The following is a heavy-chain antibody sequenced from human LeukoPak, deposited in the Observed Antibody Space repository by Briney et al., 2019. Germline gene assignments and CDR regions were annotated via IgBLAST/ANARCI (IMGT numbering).Heavy chain of an antibody. V-gene: IGHV3-33*01. Sequence: GRSLRLSCAASGFTLSSYGMHWVRHAPGKGLEWVAVIWYDGSNKYYADSVKGRFTISRDNSKNTLYLQMNSLRAEDTAVYYCARGFVAITMIVDYYYYGMDVWGQGTTVTVSS. D-gene: IGHD3-22*01. CDR2: IWYDGSNK. CDR1: GFTLSSYG. CDR3: ARGFVAITMIVDYYYYGMDV. J-gene: IGHJ6*02.